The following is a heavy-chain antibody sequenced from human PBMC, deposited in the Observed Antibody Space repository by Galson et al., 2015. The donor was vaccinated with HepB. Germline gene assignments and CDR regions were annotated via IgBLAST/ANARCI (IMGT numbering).Heavy chain of an antibody. D-gene: IGHD6-19*01. CDR2: IYPLDSDA. V-gene: IGHV5-51*01. CDR3: ARLVQNYFGSSGYLDL. CDR1: GYRFASSW. J-gene: IGHJ5*02. Sequence: QSGAEVKKPGESLKISCQGSGYRFASSWIGWVRQMPGKGLEWMAIIYPLDSDARYGPSFQGQVTIPDDKSIRTAYLQWNSLKASDTAIYYCARLVQNYFGSSGYLDLWGQGTLVTVSS.